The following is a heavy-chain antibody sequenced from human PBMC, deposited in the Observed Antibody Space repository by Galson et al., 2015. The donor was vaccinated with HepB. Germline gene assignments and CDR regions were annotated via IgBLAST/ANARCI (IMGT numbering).Heavy chain of an antibody. CDR3: AKVTIEGIVVVPAAPFDY. Sequence: SLRLSCAASGFTFSSYAMSWVRQAPGKGLEWVSAISGSGGSTYYADSVKGRFTISRDNSKNTLYLQMNSLRAEDTAVYYCAKVTIEGIVVVPAAPFDYWGQGTLVTVSS. D-gene: IGHD2-2*01. J-gene: IGHJ4*02. CDR1: GFTFSSYA. CDR2: ISGSGGST. V-gene: IGHV3-23*01.